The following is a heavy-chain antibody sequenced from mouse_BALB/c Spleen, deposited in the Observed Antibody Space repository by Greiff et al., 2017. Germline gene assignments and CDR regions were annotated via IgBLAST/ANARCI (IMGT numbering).Heavy chain of an antibody. CDR2: IDPANGNT. V-gene: IGHV14-3*02. CDR3: AITTATYYAMDY. Sequence: DQLQQSGAELVKPGASVKLSCTASGFNIKDTYMHWVKQRPEQGLEWIGRIDPANGNTKYDPKFQGKATITADTSSNTAYLQLSSLTSEDTAVYYCAITTATYYAMDYWGQGTSVTVSS. CDR1: GFNIKDTY. D-gene: IGHD1-2*01. J-gene: IGHJ4*01.